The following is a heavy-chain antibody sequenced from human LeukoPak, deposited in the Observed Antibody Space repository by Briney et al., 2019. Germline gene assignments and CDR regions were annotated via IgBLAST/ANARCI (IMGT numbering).Heavy chain of an antibody. CDR1: GFTFSSYG. CDR3: ARADYYGSGSYYRRGDAFDI. CDR2: IWDDGSNK. V-gene: IGHV3-33*01. D-gene: IGHD3-10*01. Sequence: PGGSLRLSCAASGFTFSSYGMHWVRQAPGKGLEWVAVIWDDGSNKYYADSVKGRFTISRDNSKNTLYLQMNSLRAEDTAVYYCARADYYGSGSYYRRGDAFDIWGQGTMVTVSS. J-gene: IGHJ3*02.